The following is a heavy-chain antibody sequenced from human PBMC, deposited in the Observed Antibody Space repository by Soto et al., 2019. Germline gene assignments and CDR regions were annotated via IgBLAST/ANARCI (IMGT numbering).Heavy chain of an antibody. CDR3: ASPKIAFYNWFDP. Sequence: SETLSLTCTVSGGSLSSSSYYWGWIRQPPGKGLEWIGSIYYSGSTYYNPSLKSRVTISVDTSKNQFSLKLSSVTAADTAVYYCASPKIAFYNWFDPWGQGTLVPVSS. CDR1: GGSLSSSSYY. D-gene: IGHD3-3*02. CDR2: IYYSGST. V-gene: IGHV4-39*01. J-gene: IGHJ5*02.